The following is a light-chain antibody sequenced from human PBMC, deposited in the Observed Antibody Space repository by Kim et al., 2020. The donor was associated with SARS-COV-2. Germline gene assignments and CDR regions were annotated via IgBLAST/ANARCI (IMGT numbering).Light chain of an antibody. CDR3: QQCAHPPS. J-gene: IGKJ2*01. V-gene: IGKV1-33*01. CDR1: QDITNC. CDR2: DAS. Sequence: IQMTQSPSSLSEAVGDRVTITCQASQDITNCLNWYQQRPGKAPRLLIYDASTLEAGVPSRFRGSGSGTEITFTVTSLQPEDVATYCFQQCAHPPSFGRGTKLEI.